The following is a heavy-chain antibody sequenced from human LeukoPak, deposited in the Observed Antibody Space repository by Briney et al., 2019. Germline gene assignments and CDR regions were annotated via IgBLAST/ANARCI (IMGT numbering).Heavy chain of an antibody. D-gene: IGHD2-15*01. CDR1: GGTFSSYA. CDR2: IIPIFGIA. J-gene: IGHJ5*02. CDR3: ARVEGYCSGGSCYLDP. Sequence: SVKVSCKASGGTFSSYAISCVRQAPGQGLEWMGRIIPIFGIANYAQKFQGRVTITADKSTSTAYMELSSLRSEDTAVYYCARVEGYCSGGSCYLDPWGQGTLVTVSS. V-gene: IGHV1-69*04.